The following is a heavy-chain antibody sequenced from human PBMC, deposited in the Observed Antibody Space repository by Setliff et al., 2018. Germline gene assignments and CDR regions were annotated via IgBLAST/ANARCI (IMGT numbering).Heavy chain of an antibody. CDR2: INHSGST. CDR1: GGSFSGYY. CDR3: ARAGPTVTFFRVLVISWWDP. J-gene: IGHJ5*02. Sequence: PSETLSLTCAVYGGSFSGYYWSWIRQPPGKGLEWIGEINHSGSTNYNPSLKSRVTISVDTSKNQFSLKLSSVTAADTAVYYCARAGPTVTFFRVLVISWWDPWGQGSLVTVS. D-gene: IGHD3-3*01. V-gene: IGHV4-34*01.